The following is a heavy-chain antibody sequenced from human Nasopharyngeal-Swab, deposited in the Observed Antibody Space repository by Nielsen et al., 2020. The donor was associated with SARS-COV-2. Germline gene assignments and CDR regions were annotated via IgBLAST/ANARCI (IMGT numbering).Heavy chain of an antibody. CDR3: ARGDTLTGSQAAFDI. CDR2: IYYSGST. D-gene: IGHD3-9*01. Sequence: WIRQPPGKGLEWIGYIYYSGSTYYNPSLKSRVTISVDTSKNQFSLKLSSVTAADTAVYYCARGDTLTGSQAAFDIWGQGTTVTVSS. J-gene: IGHJ3*02. V-gene: IGHV4-59*01.